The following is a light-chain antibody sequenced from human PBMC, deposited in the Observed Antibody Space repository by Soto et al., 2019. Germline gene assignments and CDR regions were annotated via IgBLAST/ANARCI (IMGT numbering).Light chain of an antibody. CDR3: HQRSNSPST. CDR1: QSVSSY. V-gene: IGKV3-11*01. J-gene: IGKJ4*01. CDR2: DAS. Sequence: EIVLTQSPATLSLSPGERATLSCRASQSVSSYLAWYQQKPGQAPRLLIYDASNRATGIPARFSGSGSGTDFTLTITRLVPEDFAVYYCHQRSNSPSTFGGGTKVEIK.